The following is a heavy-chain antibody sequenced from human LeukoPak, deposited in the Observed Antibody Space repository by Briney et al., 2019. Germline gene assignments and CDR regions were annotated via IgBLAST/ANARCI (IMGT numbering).Heavy chain of an antibody. CDR2: ISYDGSNK. Sequence: GSLRLSCAASGFTFSSYGMHWVRQAPGKGLEWVAVISYDGSNKYYADSVKGRFTISRDNSKNTLYLQMNSLRAEDTAVYYCAKARDSSGYYYVGVSYGMDVWGQGTTVTVSS. J-gene: IGHJ6*02. CDR3: AKARDSSGYYYVGVSYGMDV. D-gene: IGHD3-22*01. CDR1: GFTFSSYG. V-gene: IGHV3-30*18.